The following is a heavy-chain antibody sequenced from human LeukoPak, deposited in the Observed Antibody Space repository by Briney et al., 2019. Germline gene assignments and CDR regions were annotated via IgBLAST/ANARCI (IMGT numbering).Heavy chain of an antibody. CDR1: GFTFTSYA. CDR2: ISGGGGNT. CDR3: AKAPTTATTWGFDY. Sequence: GGSLTLSCAASGFTFTSYAMTWVRQAPGKGLEWVSGISGGGGNTYYADSVKGRFTISRDNSKNTLYLQMNSLRAEDAAVYYCAKAPTTATTWGFDYWGQGTLVTVSS. D-gene: IGHD1-1*01. V-gene: IGHV3-23*01. J-gene: IGHJ4*02.